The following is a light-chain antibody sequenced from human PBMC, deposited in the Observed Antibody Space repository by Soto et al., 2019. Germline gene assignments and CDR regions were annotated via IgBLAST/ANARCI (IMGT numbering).Light chain of an antibody. CDR1: SSDVGGYSY. Sequence: QSALTQPPSASGSPGQSVTISCTGASSDVGGYSYVSWYQQNPGKAPKLMIYEVSKRPSGVPDRFSGSKSGNTASLTVSGLQAEDEADYYCSSYGGSNNLVFGGGTKLTVL. V-gene: IGLV2-8*01. CDR2: EVS. J-gene: IGLJ2*01. CDR3: SSYGGSNNLV.